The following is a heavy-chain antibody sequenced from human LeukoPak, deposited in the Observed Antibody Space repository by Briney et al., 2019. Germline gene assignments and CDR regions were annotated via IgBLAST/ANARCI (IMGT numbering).Heavy chain of an antibody. CDR3: AKRGGVAANSHYFDY. Sequence: GGSLRLSCAASGFTFSSYAMSWGRQAPGKGLEWVSAISGSGGSTYYADSVKGRFTISRDNSKNTLYLQMNSLRAEDTAVYYCAKRGGVAANSHYFDYWGQGTLVTVSS. CDR2: ISGSGGST. CDR1: GFTFSSYA. J-gene: IGHJ4*02. D-gene: IGHD2-15*01. V-gene: IGHV3-23*01.